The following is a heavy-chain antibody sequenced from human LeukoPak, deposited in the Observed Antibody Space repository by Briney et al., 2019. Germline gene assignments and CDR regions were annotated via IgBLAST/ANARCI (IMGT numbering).Heavy chain of an antibody. CDR1: GGSISSGDYY. J-gene: IGHJ4*02. CDR3: ARGESRVSICH. Sequence: SQTLSLTCTVSGGSISSGDYYWSWIRQPPGKRLEWIGYIYYSESTYYNPSLKSRVTISVDTSKNQFSLKLSSVTAADTAVYYCARGESRVSICHWGQGTLVTVSS. V-gene: IGHV4-30-4*01. D-gene: IGHD6-13*01. CDR2: IYYSEST.